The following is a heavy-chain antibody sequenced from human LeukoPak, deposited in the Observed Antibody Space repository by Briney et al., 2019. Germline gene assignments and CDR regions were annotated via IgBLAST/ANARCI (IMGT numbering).Heavy chain of an antibody. J-gene: IGHJ4*02. Sequence: TGGSLRLSCAASGFTFNNYGMHWVRHAPGKGLEWVAVISYDGRNKHYPDSVKGRFTISRDISTDTLWLQMDSLRTEDTAVYYCAKGPLRGTAAAIDYWGQGTLVTVSS. D-gene: IGHD2-2*01. V-gene: IGHV3-30*18. CDR1: GFTFNNYG. CDR2: ISYDGRNK. CDR3: AKGPLRGTAAAIDY.